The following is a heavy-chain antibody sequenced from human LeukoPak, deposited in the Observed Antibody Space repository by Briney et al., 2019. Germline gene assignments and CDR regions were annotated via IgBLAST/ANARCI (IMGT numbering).Heavy chain of an antibody. D-gene: IGHD2-15*01. Sequence: GGSLRLSCAASGFTFSSYSMNWVRQALGKGLEWVSYISSSSSTIYYADSVKGRFTISRDNAKNSLYLQMNSLRAEDTAVYYCARDHLYCSGGSCYFDYWGQGTLVTVSS. J-gene: IGHJ4*02. CDR1: GFTFSSYS. V-gene: IGHV3-48*01. CDR2: ISSSSSTI. CDR3: ARDHLYCSGGSCYFDY.